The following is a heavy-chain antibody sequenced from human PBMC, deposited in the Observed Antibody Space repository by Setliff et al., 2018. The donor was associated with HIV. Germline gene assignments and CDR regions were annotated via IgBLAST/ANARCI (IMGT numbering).Heavy chain of an antibody. D-gene: IGHD4-17*01. Sequence: PGGSLRLSCAASGFTFSSYSMSWVRQAPGKGLEWIAYISSRTTIYYADSVKGRFTISRDNAKNTLSLQANSLTIEDTAVYYCAREEPFHFADSRALDYWGRGTLVTVPS. CDR3: AREEPFHFADSRALDY. V-gene: IGHV3-48*04. CDR2: ISSRTTI. CDR1: GFTFSSYS. J-gene: IGHJ4*02.